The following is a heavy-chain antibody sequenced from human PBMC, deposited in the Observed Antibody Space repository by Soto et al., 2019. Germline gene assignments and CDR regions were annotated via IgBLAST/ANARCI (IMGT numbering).Heavy chain of an antibody. Sequence: QVQLVQSGAEVRQPASSVKVSCKTSGGTFSSYAISWVRQAPGQGLEWMGGIVPIVDTSTYAQKSPGRVTITADESTSTAYMELSSLRSDDTAIYYCVSVVAIPGSPDNWGQGTLVTVSS. J-gene: IGHJ4*02. CDR2: IVPIVDTS. D-gene: IGHD5-12*01. CDR1: GGTFSSYA. CDR3: VSVVAIPGSPDN. V-gene: IGHV1-69*12.